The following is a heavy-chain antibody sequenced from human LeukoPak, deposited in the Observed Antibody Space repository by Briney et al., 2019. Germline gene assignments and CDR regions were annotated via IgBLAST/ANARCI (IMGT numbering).Heavy chain of an antibody. CDR3: ALSLKGGTTDY. CDR2: INHSGGS. V-gene: IGHV4-34*01. J-gene: IGHJ4*02. D-gene: IGHD1-7*01. CDR1: GGSISGYY. Sequence: PSETRSLTCAVYGGSISGYYWSWIRQPPGKGLEWIGEINHSGGSNYNPSLKSRVTLSVDTSKKQLSLKLSSVTAADTAVYYCALSLKGGTTDYWGQGTLVTVSS.